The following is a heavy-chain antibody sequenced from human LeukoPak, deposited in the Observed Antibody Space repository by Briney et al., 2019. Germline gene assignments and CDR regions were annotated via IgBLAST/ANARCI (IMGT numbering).Heavy chain of an antibody. V-gene: IGHV4-34*01. D-gene: IGHD2-2*01. Sequence: PSETLSLTCAVYGGSFSGYYWSWIRQPPGKGLEWIGEINHSGSTNYNPSLKSRVTISVDTSKNQFSLKLSSVTAADTAVYYCASCRSSTSCYGVYWGQGTLVTVSS. J-gene: IGHJ4*02. CDR2: INHSGST. CDR1: GGSFSGYY. CDR3: ASCRSSTSCYGVY.